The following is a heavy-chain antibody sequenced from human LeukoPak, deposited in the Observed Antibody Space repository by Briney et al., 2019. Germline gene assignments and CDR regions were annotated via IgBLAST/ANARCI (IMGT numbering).Heavy chain of an antibody. D-gene: IGHD2-2*01. V-gene: IGHV3-30*03. CDR2: ISYDGSNK. CDR1: GFTFSAYG. Sequence: QTGGSLRLSCAASGFTFSAYGMHWVRQAPGKGLEWVAVISYDGSNKYYADSVKGRFTISRDNSKNTLYLQMNSLRAEDTAVYYCARPKVVVPAAIYTLDYWGQGTLVTVSS. CDR3: ARPKVVVPAAIYTLDY. J-gene: IGHJ4*02.